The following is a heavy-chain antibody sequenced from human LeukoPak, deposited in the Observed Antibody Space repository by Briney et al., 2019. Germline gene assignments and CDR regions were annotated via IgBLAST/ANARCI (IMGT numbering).Heavy chain of an antibody. D-gene: IGHD2-2*02. CDR2: ISSSSSTI. J-gene: IGHJ3*02. CDR3: ARGYCSSTSCYTGAFAI. V-gene: IGHV3-48*02. CDR1: GFTFSSYS. Sequence: GGSLRLSCAASGFTFSSYSMNWVRQAPGKGLEWVSYISSSSSTIYYSDSVKGRFTISRDNAKNSLYLQMNSLRDEDTAVYYCARGYCSSTSCYTGAFAIWGQGTMVTVSS.